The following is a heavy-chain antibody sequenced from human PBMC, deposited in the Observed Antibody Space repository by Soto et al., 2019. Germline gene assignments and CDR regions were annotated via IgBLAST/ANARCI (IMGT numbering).Heavy chain of an antibody. Sequence: GGSLRLSCAASGFTFSSYGMHWVRQAPGKGLEWVAVISYDGSNKYYADSVKGRFTISRDNSKNTLYLQMNSLRAEDTAVYYCAKEKSTIFGVVRYYMDVWGKGTTVTVSS. CDR2: ISYDGSNK. CDR1: GFTFSSYG. J-gene: IGHJ6*03. D-gene: IGHD3-3*01. V-gene: IGHV3-30*18. CDR3: AKEKSTIFGVVRYYMDV.